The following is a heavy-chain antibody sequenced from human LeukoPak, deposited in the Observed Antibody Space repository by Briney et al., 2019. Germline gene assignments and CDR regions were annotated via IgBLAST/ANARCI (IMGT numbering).Heavy chain of an antibody. Sequence: ASVKVSCKASGYTFTSYDINWVRQATGQGLEWMGWMNPNSGNTGYAQKFRGRVTMTRNTSISTAYMELSSLRSEDTAVYYCARGGMATIKGQFDYWGQGTLVTVSS. CDR2: MNPNSGNT. V-gene: IGHV1-8*01. D-gene: IGHD5-24*01. CDR3: ARGGMATIKGQFDY. CDR1: GYTFTSYD. J-gene: IGHJ4*02.